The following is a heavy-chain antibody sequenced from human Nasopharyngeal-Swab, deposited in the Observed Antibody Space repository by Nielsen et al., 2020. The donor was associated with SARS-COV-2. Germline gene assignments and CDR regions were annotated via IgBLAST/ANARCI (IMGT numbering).Heavy chain of an antibody. CDR1: GFTFISYG. D-gene: IGHD3-10*01. J-gene: IGHJ3*01. CDR2: IWYDGVNK. Sequence: GESLKISCAASGFTFISYGLHWVRQAPGKGLEWVAFIWYDGVNKYYADSVKGRFTISRDNSKNTVFLQMNNLRVEDTVMYYCARDSNYYGSGSDAFNLWGQGTLVTVSS. CDR3: ARDSNYYGSGSDAFNL. V-gene: IGHV3-33*01.